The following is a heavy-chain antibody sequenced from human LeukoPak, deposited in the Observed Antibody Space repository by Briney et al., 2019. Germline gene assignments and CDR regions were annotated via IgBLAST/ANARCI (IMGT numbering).Heavy chain of an antibody. CDR3: ARTDYYDSSGYYNSVWFDP. CDR1: GGSISSYY. J-gene: IGHJ5*02. D-gene: IGHD3-22*01. CDR2: IYYSGST. V-gene: IGHV4-59*01. Sequence: NASETLSLTCTVSGGSISSYYWSWIRQPPGKGLEWIGYIYYSGSTNYNPSLKSRVTISVDTSKNQFSLKLSSVTAADTAVYYCARTDYYDSSGYYNSVWFDPWGQGTLVTVSS.